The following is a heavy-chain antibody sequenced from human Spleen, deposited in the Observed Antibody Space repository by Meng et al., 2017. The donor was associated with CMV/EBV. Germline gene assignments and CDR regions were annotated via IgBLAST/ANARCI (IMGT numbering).Heavy chain of an antibody. Sequence: SCAASGLTVGSSYMSWVRQAPGQGLEWVSVIYATGNTFYADSVKGRFTISREGATNTVYLRLNSLRVDDTAVYFRARGNPVYDGFDIWGQGTLVTVSS. V-gene: IGHV3-53*01. CDR2: IYATGNT. J-gene: IGHJ3*02. D-gene: IGHD5/OR15-5a*01. CDR3: ARGNPVYDGFDI. CDR1: GLTVGSSY.